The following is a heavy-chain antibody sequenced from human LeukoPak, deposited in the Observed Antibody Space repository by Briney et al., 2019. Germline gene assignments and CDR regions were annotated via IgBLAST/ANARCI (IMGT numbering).Heavy chain of an antibody. D-gene: IGHD6-19*01. CDR3: ARAVAGTNWFDP. J-gene: IGHJ5*02. CDR1: GFTFSSYA. V-gene: IGHV3-30-3*01. Sequence: GGSLRLSCAASGFTFSSYAMHWVRQAPGKGLEWVAVISYDGSNKYYADSVKGRFTISRDNSKNTLYLQMNSLRAEDTAVYYCARAVAGTNWFDPWGQGTLVTVSS. CDR2: ISYDGSNK.